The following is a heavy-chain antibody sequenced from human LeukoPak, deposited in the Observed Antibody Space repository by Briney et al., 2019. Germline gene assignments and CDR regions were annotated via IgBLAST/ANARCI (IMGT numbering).Heavy chain of an antibody. CDR1: GFTFSSYA. CDR3: AKGLNSGTYPHLDY. V-gene: IGHV3-23*01. J-gene: IGHJ4*02. D-gene: IGHD1-26*01. CDR2: ISGSGGST. Sequence: GGSLRLSCAASGFTFSSYAVSWVRQAPGKGLEWVSAISGSGGSTYYADSVKGRFTISRDNSKNTLYLQMNSLRAEDTAVYYCAKGLNSGTYPHLDYWGQGTLVTVSS.